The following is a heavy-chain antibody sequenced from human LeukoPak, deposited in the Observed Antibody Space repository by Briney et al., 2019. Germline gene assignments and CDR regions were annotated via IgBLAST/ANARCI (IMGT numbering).Heavy chain of an antibody. CDR1: GYRFTNYW. CDR2: IYPADSQT. Sequence: GESLKISXTGSGYRFTNYWIGWVRQRPGKGLEWRGVIYPADSQTKYSPSFQGQVTISADKSINTAYLQWNSLKASDTAMYYCARGVTPAVYWGQGTLVTVSS. V-gene: IGHV5-51*01. D-gene: IGHD2-21*02. J-gene: IGHJ4*02. CDR3: ARGVTPAVY.